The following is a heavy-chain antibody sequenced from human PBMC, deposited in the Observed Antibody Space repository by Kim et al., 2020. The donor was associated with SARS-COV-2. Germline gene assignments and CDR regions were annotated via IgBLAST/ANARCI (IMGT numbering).Heavy chain of an antibody. CDR3: ARRSSASGPYYY. J-gene: IGHJ4*02. CDR1: GYTFSSVD. V-gene: IGHV1-3*01. CDR2: INAGKGDT. Sequence: ASVKVSCKASGYTFSSVDLYWLRQAPGQRLEWMGRINAGKGDTEYSQKFQGRVTISRDTSASTAYMELSSLTSEDTAMYYCARRSSASGPYYYWGQGNLVTVSS. D-gene: IGHD3-10*01.